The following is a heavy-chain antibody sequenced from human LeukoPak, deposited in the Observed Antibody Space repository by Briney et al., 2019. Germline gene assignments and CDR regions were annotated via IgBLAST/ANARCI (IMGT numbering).Heavy chain of an antibody. CDR2: IRYDGSNK. CDR1: GFTFSSYG. J-gene: IGHJ3*02. Sequence: AGSLRLSCAASGFTFSSYGMHWVRQAPGKGLEWVAFIRYDGSNKYYADSVKGRFTISRDNSKNTLYLQMNSLRAEDTAVYYCAKVAREFMGAFDIWGQGTMVTVSS. D-gene: IGHD3-10*01. V-gene: IGHV3-30*02. CDR3: AKVAREFMGAFDI.